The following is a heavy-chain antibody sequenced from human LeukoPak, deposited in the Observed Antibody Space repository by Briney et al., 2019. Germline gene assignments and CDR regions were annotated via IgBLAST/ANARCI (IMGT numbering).Heavy chain of an antibody. D-gene: IGHD3-22*01. J-gene: IGHJ3*02. CDR1: GGSISSRY. CDR2: IYYSGST. V-gene: IGHV4-59*11. Sequence: SETLSLTCTVSGGSISSRYWSWIRQPPGKGLEWIGYIYYSGSTNYNPSLKSRVTISVDTSKNQFSLKLSSVTAADTAVYYCARVLYYYDSSGYYFNFDAFDIWGQGTMVTVSS. CDR3: ARVLYYYDSSGYYFNFDAFDI.